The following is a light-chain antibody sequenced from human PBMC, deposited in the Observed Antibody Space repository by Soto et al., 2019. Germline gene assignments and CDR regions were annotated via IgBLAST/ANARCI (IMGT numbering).Light chain of an antibody. J-gene: IGLJ1*01. CDR2: EVS. V-gene: IGLV2-14*01. CDR1: SSDVGGYNY. CDR3: DSSTTSRAYV. Sequence: VRTQPATVCVSTGQSITISCTGTSSDVGGYNYVSWYQQQSGKAPKLIIHEVSYRPSGVSNRFSGSKSGNTASLTISGLQSEAEADYYCDSSTTSRAYVLGIGTQVTVL.